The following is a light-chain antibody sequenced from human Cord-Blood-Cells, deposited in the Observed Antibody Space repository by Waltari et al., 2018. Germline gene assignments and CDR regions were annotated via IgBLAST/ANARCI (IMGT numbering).Light chain of an antibody. CDR3: QQYYSTPA. CDR1: QSVLYSSNNKNY. J-gene: IGKJ1*01. Sequence: DIVMTQSPDSLAVSLGERATINCKSRQSVLYSSNNKNYLAWYQQKPGQPPKLLIYWASTRESGVPDRFSGSGYGTDFTLTISSLQAEDVAVYYCQQYYSTPAFGQGTKVEIK. V-gene: IGKV4-1*01. CDR2: WAS.